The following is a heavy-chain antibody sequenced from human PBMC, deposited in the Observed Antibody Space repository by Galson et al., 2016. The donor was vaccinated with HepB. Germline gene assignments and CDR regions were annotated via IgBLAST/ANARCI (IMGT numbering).Heavy chain of an antibody. CDR3: AREWGGYSYYMDV. D-gene: IGHD3-16*01. V-gene: IGHV3-21*01. Sequence: SLRLSCAASGFTLRSYIMNWVRRAPGKGLEWVAAISSSSTYIHYADSLKGRLTISRGNAQNSVFLQMNSLRVEDTAVYYCAREWGGYSYYMDVWGKGTSVTVSS. CDR2: ISSSSTYI. CDR1: GFTLRSYI. J-gene: IGHJ6*03.